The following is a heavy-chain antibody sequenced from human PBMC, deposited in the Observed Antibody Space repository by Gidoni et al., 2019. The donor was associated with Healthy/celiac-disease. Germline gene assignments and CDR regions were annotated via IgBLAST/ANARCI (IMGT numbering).Heavy chain of an antibody. D-gene: IGHD2-21*01. CDR1: GFTFSSYG. V-gene: IGHV3-30*18. Sequence: QVQLVESGGGVVQPGRSLRLSCAASGFTFSSYGMHWVRQAPGKGLEWVAVISYDGSNKYYADSVKGRFTISRDNSKNTLYLQMNSLRAEDTAVYYCANLGEHARGMDVWGQGTTVIVSS. CDR2: ISYDGSNK. J-gene: IGHJ6*02. CDR3: ANLGEHARGMDV.